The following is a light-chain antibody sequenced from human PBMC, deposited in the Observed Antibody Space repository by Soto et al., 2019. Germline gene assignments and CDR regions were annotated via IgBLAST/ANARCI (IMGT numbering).Light chain of an antibody. CDR1: SSDVGGYDY. CDR2: YVT. V-gene: IGLV2-14*01. CDR3: SSFTTSSTLV. J-gene: IGLJ2*01. Sequence: QSVLTQPASVSGSRGQSITISCTGSSSDVGGYDYVSWYQQHPGKAPKLIIYYVTNRPSGVSDRFSGSKSGNTASLTISGLQAEDKADYFCSSFTTSSTLVFGGGTKVTVL.